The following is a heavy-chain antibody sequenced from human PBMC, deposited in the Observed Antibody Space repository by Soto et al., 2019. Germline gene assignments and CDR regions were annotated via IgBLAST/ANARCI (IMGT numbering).Heavy chain of an antibody. CDR3: ARDEVPDVQNDAFDI. V-gene: IGHV1-46*04. Sequence: DAGKVSCKASGYAFTTYHMHWVRQAPGQGLEWMGMIDPSDGTTTYAQKLQGRVTMTRDTATSTVYMELSSLRSEDTAVYYCARDEVPDVQNDAFDIWGQGTMVTVSS. CDR2: IDPSDGTT. CDR1: GYAFTTYH. J-gene: IGHJ3*02.